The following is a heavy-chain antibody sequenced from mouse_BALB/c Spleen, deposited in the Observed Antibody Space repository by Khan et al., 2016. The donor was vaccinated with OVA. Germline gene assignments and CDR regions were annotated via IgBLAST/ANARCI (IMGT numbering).Heavy chain of an antibody. CDR2: IVPANGDT. D-gene: IGHD6-1*01. V-gene: IGHV14-3*02. J-gene: IGHJ1*01. CDR1: GFTITDTY. CDR3: AHSFASPRCIED. Sequence: VQLQESGAELVKPGPSVRLSCTASGFTITDTYIHWLNQRLEQGLEGFGRIVPANGDTKYDPNFQDKATITPDTSSNPSYLQLRSLTSADTADDYCAHSFASPRCIEDWGDGTTLTVSS.